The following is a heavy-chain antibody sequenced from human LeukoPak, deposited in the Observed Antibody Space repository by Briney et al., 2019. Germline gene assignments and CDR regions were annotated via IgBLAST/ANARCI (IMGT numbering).Heavy chain of an antibody. J-gene: IGHJ4*02. Sequence: ASVKVSCKASGYTFTSYYMHWVRQAPGQGLDWMGRINPNRGNTSYEQKFQGRVTMTRDTSTSTVYMELSSLRSEDTAVYYCARAGRIYYGSGSYGKRGRHFDYWGQGTLVTVSS. CDR3: ARAGRIYYGSGSYGKRGRHFDY. CDR2: INPNRGNT. D-gene: IGHD3-10*01. CDR1: GYTFTSYY. V-gene: IGHV1-46*01.